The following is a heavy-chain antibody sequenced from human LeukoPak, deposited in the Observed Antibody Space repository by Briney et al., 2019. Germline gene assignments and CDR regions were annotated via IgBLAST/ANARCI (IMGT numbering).Heavy chain of an antibody. CDR2: ISYDGSNK. V-gene: IGHV3-30*04. CDR1: GFTFSSYA. Sequence: GGSLRLSCAASGFTFSSYAMHWVRQAPGKGLEWVAVISYDGSNKYYADSVKGRFTISRDNSKNTLYLQMNSLRAEDTAAYYCARSIAAAGPFDYWGQGTLVTVSS. CDR3: ARSIAAAGPFDY. J-gene: IGHJ4*02. D-gene: IGHD6-13*01.